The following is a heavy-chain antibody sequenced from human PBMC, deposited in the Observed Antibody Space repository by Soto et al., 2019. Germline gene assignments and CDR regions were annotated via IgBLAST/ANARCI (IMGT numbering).Heavy chain of an antibody. CDR1: GGSISSGGYY. CDR3: ARWTQLEPRFDY. V-gene: IGHV4-31*03. CDR2: IYYSGST. Sequence: QVQLQESGPGLVKPSQTLSLTCTVSGGSISSGGYYWSWIRQHPGKGLGWIGYIYYSGSTYYNPSLKSRVSIPVXXSKNQFSLKLSSVTAADTAVYYCARWTQLEPRFDYWGQGTLVTVSS. J-gene: IGHJ4*02. D-gene: IGHD1-1*01.